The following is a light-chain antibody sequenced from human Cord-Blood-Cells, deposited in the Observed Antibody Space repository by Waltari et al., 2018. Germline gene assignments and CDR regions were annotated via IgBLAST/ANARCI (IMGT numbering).Light chain of an antibody. CDR1: SSDVGGYNY. CDR2: DFS. Sequence: QSALTQPASVSGSPGQSITISCTGTSSDVGGYNYVSWYQQHPGKAPKLMLYDFSNRPSGVSNRFSGSKSGNTASLTISGRQAEDEADYYCSSYTSSSTRVFGGGTKLTVL. V-gene: IGLV2-14*01. J-gene: IGLJ3*02. CDR3: SSYTSSSTRV.